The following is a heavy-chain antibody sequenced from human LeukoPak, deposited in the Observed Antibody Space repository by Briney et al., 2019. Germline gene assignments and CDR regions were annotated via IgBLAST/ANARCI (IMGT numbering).Heavy chain of an antibody. CDR2: VGAGGRRT. J-gene: IGHJ4*02. Sequence: GGSLRLSCAASGFTFSSYATTWVRQAPGKGLAWVSTVGAGGRRTYYADSVRGRFTISRDNSKNTLYLQMNTLRAEDTAVYYCAKGLDYYGSGSYDHWGQGTLVTVSS. CDR1: GFTFSSYA. V-gene: IGHV3-23*01. D-gene: IGHD3-10*01. CDR3: AKGLDYYGSGSYDH.